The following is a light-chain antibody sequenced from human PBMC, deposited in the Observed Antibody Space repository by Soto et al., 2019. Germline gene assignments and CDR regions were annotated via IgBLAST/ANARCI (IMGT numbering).Light chain of an antibody. Sequence: ERVMTQSPATRSLSPGERATLSCRASQSVSSGYLAWYQQKPGQAPRLLIYDASSRATGIPDRFSGSVSGTDGTITISRLEKEDGSVYYCQQYGGSTRTFGQGTKVDIK. CDR3: QQYGGSTRT. V-gene: IGKV3-20*01. CDR2: DAS. CDR1: QSVSSGY. J-gene: IGKJ1*01.